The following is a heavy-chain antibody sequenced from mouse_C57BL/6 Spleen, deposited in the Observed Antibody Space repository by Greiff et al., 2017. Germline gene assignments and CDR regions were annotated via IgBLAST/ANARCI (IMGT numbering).Heavy chain of an antibody. J-gene: IGHJ2*01. V-gene: IGHV1-80*01. CDR1: GYAFSSYW. Sequence: LVESGAELVKPGASVKISCKASGYAFSSYWMNWVKQRPGKGLEWIGQIYPGDGDTNYNGKFKGKATLTADKSSSTAYMQLSSLTSEDSAVYFCAKGSITTVVEGYWGQGTTLTVSS. CDR3: AKGSITTVVEGY. CDR2: IYPGDGDT. D-gene: IGHD1-1*01.